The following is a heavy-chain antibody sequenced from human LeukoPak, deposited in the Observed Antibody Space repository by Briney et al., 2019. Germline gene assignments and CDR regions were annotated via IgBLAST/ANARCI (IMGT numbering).Heavy chain of an antibody. CDR1: GGSISSYY. J-gene: IGHJ4*02. Sequence: SETLSLTCTVSGGSISSYYWSWIRQPPGKGLEWIGYIYYSGSTNYNPSLKSRVTISVDTSKNQFSLKLSSVTAADTAVYYCARDGTLSGSYYNWGQGTLVTVSS. D-gene: IGHD3-10*01. V-gene: IGHV4-59*01. CDR2: IYYSGST. CDR3: ARDGTLSGSYYN.